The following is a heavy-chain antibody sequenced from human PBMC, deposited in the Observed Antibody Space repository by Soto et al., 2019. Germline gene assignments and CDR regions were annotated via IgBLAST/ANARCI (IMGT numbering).Heavy chain of an antibody. D-gene: IGHD2-21*02. CDR2: IYYSGST. CDR3: ARASFSVMRAVVTAIYFDY. Sequence: PSETLSLTCTVSGGSVSSGSYYWSWIRQPPGKGLEWIGHIYYSGSTNYNPSLKSRVTISVDTSKNQFSLKLSSVTAADTAVYYCARASFSVMRAVVTAIYFDYWGQGTLVTVSS. V-gene: IGHV4-61*01. J-gene: IGHJ4*02. CDR1: GGSVSSGSYY.